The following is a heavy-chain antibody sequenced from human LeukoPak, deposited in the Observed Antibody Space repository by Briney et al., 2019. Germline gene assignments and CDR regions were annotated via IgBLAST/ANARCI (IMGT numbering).Heavy chain of an antibody. CDR2: ISSSGTYI. V-gene: IGHV3-21*01. CDR3: VRDRGSYRPIDY. Sequence: PGGSLSLSCAASTFTFSSYNMNWVRQAPGKGLGWVSSISSSGTYIYYRDSVKGRFTISRDNAENSLYLEMNSLRVEDTAIYYCVRDRGSYRPIDYWGQGTLVTVSS. J-gene: IGHJ4*02. CDR1: TFTFSSYN. D-gene: IGHD1-26*01.